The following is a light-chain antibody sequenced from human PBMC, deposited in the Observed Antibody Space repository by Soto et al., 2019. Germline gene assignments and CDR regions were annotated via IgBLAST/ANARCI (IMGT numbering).Light chain of an antibody. CDR3: QQRDNWPPLS. CDR2: GAS. V-gene: IGKV3D-20*02. J-gene: IGKJ4*01. Sequence: IVLTQSPGTLSLSPGDRATLSCRASQRVSARYLAWFHQKPGQAPRLLIFGASARATGIPDRFSGSGSGTDFTLTISSLEPEDFAVYYCQQRDNWPPLSFGGGTKVEIK. CDR1: QRVSARY.